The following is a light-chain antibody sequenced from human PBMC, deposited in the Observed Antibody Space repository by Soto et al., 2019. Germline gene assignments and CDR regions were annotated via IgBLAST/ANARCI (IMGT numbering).Light chain of an antibody. J-gene: IGKJ1*01. Sequence: DIQMTQSPSTLSASVGDRVSITCRASQSISNWLAWYQQKPGKAPKLLIYDASSLESGVRSRFSGSGSGTEFTLTISSPQPEDFATYYCQHYNIFFRTCGQGTKVEIK. CDR3: QHYNIFFRT. V-gene: IGKV1-5*01. CDR2: DAS. CDR1: QSISNW.